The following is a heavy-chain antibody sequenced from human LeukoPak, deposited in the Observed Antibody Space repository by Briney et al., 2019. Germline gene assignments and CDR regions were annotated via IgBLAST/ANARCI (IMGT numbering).Heavy chain of an antibody. CDR2: IYPGDSDT. CDR3: ARLHYYDILTGYYFDY. Sequence: GESLKISCKGSGYSSTSYWIGWGRQLPGKRLEWMGIIYPGDSDTRYSPSFQGQVTISADKSISTAYLQWSSLKASDTAMYYCARLHYYDILTGYYFDYWGQGTLVTVSS. CDR1: GYSSTSYW. D-gene: IGHD3-9*01. J-gene: IGHJ4*02. V-gene: IGHV5-51*01.